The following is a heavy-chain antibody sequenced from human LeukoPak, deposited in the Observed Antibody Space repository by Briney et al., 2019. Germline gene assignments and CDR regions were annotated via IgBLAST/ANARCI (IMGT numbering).Heavy chain of an antibody. J-gene: IGHJ5*02. Sequence: SETLSLTCTVSGGSISSYYWSWIRQPAGKGLEWIGRIYTSGSTNYNPSLKSRVTMSVDTSKNQFSLKLSSVTAADTAVYYRARDGVVPAAITPYNWFDPWGQGTLVTVSS. CDR2: IYTSGST. D-gene: IGHD2-2*01. CDR1: GGSISSYY. V-gene: IGHV4-4*07. CDR3: ARDGVVPAAITPYNWFDP.